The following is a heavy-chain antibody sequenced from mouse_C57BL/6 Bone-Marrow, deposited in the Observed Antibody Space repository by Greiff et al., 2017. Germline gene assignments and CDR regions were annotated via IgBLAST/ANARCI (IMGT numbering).Heavy chain of an antibody. CDR1: GYTFTSYW. V-gene: IGHV1-55*01. CDR3: ARGPNYYAMDY. J-gene: IGHJ4*01. Sequence: QVQLQQSGAELVKPGASVKMSCKASGYTFTSYWITWVKQRPGQGLEWIGDIYPGSGSTNYNEKFKSKATLAVDTSSSTAYMQLSSLTSEDSAVYYCARGPNYYAMDYWGQGTSVTVSS. CDR2: IYPGSGST.